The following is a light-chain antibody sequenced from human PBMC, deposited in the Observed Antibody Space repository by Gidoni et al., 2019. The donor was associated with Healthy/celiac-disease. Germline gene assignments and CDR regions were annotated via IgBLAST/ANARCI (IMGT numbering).Light chain of an antibody. CDR2: AAS. CDR1: QSISSY. Sequence: DIQMTQSPSSLSASVGDRVTITCRASQSISSYLNWDQQKPGKAPKLRIYAASSLQSGVPSRFSGSGSGTDFTLTISSLQPEDFATYYCQQSYSTPWTFGQXTKVEIK. V-gene: IGKV1-39*01. CDR3: QQSYSTPWT. J-gene: IGKJ1*01.